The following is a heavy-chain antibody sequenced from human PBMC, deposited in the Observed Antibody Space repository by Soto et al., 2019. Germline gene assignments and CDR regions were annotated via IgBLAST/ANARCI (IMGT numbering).Heavy chain of an antibody. J-gene: IGHJ4*02. CDR1: GGSITSGDYY. V-gene: IGHV4-31*03. CDR2: IYYSGST. CDR3: ARAPYYDSSGYLYYFDY. D-gene: IGHD3-22*01. Sequence: PSETLSLTCTVSGGSITSGDYYWSWIRQHPGKGLEWIGYIYYSGSTYYNPSLKSRVTISVDTSKNQFSLKLSSVTAADTAVYYCARAPYYDSSGYLYYFDYWGQGTLVTVSS.